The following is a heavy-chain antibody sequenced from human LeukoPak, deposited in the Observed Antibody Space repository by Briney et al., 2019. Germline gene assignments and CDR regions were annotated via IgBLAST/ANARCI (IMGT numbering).Heavy chain of an antibody. J-gene: IGHJ4*02. CDR2: IRYDGSNK. D-gene: IGHD3-10*01. Sequence: GGSLRLSCAVSGFTFSSYVMSWVRQAPGKGLEWVAFIRYDGSNKYYADSVKGRFTISRDNSKNTLYLQMNSLRAEDTAVYYCAKARWFGELVDYWGQGTLVTVSS. CDR1: GFTFSSYV. CDR3: AKARWFGELVDY. V-gene: IGHV3-30*02.